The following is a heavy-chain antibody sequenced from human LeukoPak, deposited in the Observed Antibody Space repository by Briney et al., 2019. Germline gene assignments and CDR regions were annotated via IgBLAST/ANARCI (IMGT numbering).Heavy chain of an antibody. J-gene: IGHJ6*02. V-gene: IGHV1-3*01. CDR3: ARVGSRYYYYGMDV. CDR1: GYTFTSYA. D-gene: IGHD2-15*01. Sequence: ASVKVSCKASGYTFTSYAMHWVRQAPGQRLEWMGWINAGNGNTKYSQKFQGRVTITRDTSASTAYMELSSLRSEDTAVYHCARVGSRYYYYGMDVWGQGTTVTVSS. CDR2: INAGNGNT.